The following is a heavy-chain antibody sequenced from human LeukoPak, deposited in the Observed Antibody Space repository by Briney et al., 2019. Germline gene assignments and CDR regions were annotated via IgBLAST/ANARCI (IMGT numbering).Heavy chain of an antibody. J-gene: IGHJ4*02. CDR2: INSDGSWT. V-gene: IGHV3-74*01. CDR3: ARDQLAYSGYDTLFDY. Sequence: PGGSLRLSCAASGSYWMHWVRQAPGKGLVWVSHINSDGSWTSYADSVKGRFTISRDNSKNTLYLQLNSLRPEDTAVYYCARDQLAYSGYDTLFDYWGQGTLVTVSS. CDR1: GSYW. D-gene: IGHD5-12*01.